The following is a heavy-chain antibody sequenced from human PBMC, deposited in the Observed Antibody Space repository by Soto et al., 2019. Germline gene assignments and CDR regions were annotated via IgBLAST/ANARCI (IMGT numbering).Heavy chain of an antibody. V-gene: IGHV1-69*01. CDR1: GGTFSSYA. Sequence: QVHLVQSGSEVQKPGSSVKVSCKASGGTFSSYAISWVRQAPGQGLEWMGGIIPIFGTANYAQKFQGRVTITADESTSTASLEPSSRSFDFTAVYYCPNYDDEHYYCYGIDVRGQVNTVT. J-gene: IGHJ6*02. D-gene: IGHD4-17*01. CDR2: IIPIFGTA. CDR3: PNYDDEHYYCYGIDV.